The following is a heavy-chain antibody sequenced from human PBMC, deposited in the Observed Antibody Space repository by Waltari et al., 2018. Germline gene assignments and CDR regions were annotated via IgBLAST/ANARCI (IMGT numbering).Heavy chain of an antibody. CDR1: GGTFSSYA. Sequence: QVQLVQSGAEVKKPGSSVKVSCKASGGTFSSYAISWVRQAPGQGLEWMGGGIPRFGTANYAQKFQGRVTSTADESTSTAYMELISLRSEDTAVYYCARVGAMYYYGSGSYYATPFDYWGQGTLVTVSS. CDR3: ARVGAMYYYGSGSYYATPFDY. J-gene: IGHJ4*02. D-gene: IGHD3-10*01. V-gene: IGHV1-69*01. CDR2: GIPRFGTA.